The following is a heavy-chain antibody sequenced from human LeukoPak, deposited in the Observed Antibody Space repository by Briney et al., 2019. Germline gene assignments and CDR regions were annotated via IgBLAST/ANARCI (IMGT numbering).Heavy chain of an antibody. CDR1: GGSISSYC. Sequence: SETLSLTCTVSGGSISSYCWSWIRQPPGKGLEWVGYIYYSGSTNYNPSLKSRVTISVDTSKNQFSLKLSSVTAADTAVYYCARGLRRITMIVVVITNWGQGTLVTVSS. J-gene: IGHJ4*02. D-gene: IGHD3-22*01. CDR3: ARGLRRITMIVVVITN. CDR2: IYYSGST. V-gene: IGHV4-59*01.